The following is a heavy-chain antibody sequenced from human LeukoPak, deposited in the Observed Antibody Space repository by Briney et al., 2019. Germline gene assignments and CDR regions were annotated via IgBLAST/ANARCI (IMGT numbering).Heavy chain of an antibody. Sequence: GGSLRLSCAASGFSFSTHWMHWVRQAPGQGLVWVSRIHSDGSVTNYADSVKGRFTISRDNAKNTLYLQMNSLRAEDTAVYYCVRIIVGASNWFDSWGQGTLVTVSS. CDR1: GFSFSTHW. CDR2: IHSDGSVT. J-gene: IGHJ5*01. D-gene: IGHD1-26*01. V-gene: IGHV3-74*01. CDR3: VRIIVGASNWFDS.